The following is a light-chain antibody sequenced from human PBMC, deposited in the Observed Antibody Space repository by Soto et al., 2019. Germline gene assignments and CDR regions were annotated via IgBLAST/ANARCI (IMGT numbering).Light chain of an antibody. Sequence: QSVLTQPPSASGTPGQRVTISCSGSNSNIGSNTVNWYQQLPGTAPKLLIYSNNQRPSGVPDRFSGSKSGTSASLAISGLQSEDEADYYCAAWDDSLNGSLVFGGGTQLTVL. CDR1: NSNIGSNT. V-gene: IGLV1-44*01. J-gene: IGLJ2*01. CDR2: SNN. CDR3: AAWDDSLNGSLV.